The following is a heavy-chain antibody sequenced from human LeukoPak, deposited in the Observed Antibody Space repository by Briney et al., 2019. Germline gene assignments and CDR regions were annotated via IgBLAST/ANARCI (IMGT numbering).Heavy chain of an antibody. V-gene: IGHV4-59*01. Sequence: PSETLSLTCTVSGGSISSYYWSWIRQPPGKGLEWIGYIYYSGSTNYNPSLKSRVTISVDTSKSQFSLKLSSVTAADTAVYYCARDQRYYYDSSGYHNWFDPWGQGTLVTVSS. D-gene: IGHD3-22*01. CDR1: GGSISSYY. J-gene: IGHJ5*02. CDR3: ARDQRYYYDSSGYHNWFDP. CDR2: IYYSGST.